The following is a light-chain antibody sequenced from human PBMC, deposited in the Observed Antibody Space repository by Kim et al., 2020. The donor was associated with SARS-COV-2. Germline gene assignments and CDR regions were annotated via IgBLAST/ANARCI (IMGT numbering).Light chain of an antibody. Sequence: QADSISCRSNQRLVHSDGRTYMNWFHQRPGQAPRRLIYKISTRDSGVPDRFSGSGSGTDFTLEISRVEAEDVGIYYCMQTTHWPYTFGQGTKLEI. CDR1: QRLVHSDGRTY. CDR2: KIS. J-gene: IGKJ2*01. V-gene: IGKV2-30*02. CDR3: MQTTHWPYT.